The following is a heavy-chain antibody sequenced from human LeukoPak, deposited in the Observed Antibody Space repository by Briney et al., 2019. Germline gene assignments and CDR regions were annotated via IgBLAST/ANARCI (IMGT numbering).Heavy chain of an antibody. CDR1: GGAISSYY. V-gene: IGHV4-4*07. CDR3: AREHGVGGYDY. J-gene: IGHJ4*02. D-gene: IGHD3-16*01. Sequence: SETLSLTCTVSGGAISSYYWSWIRQPAGKGLEWIGRIYTSGSTNYNPSRKSRVTVSVATSKNHFSLKLSSVTAAATAVYYWAREHGVGGYDYWGQGTLVTVSS. CDR2: IYTSGST.